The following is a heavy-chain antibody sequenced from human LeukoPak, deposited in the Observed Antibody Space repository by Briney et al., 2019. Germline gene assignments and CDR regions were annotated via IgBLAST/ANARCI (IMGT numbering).Heavy chain of an antibody. D-gene: IGHD4-17*01. V-gene: IGHV5-51*01. CDR1: GSSFSTNW. J-gene: IGHJ3*02. Sequence: GESLQIPCRASGSSFSTNWIGWGRQMPGKGLEWVGIIYPDDSDTRYSPSFQGQVTISADKSISTAYLQWSSLKASDTAMYYCARGGDYGDPRSPFNIWGQGTVVTVSS. CDR3: ARGGDYGDPRSPFNI. CDR2: IYPDDSDT.